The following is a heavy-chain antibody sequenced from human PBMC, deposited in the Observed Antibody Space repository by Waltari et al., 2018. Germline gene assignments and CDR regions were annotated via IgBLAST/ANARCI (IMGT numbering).Heavy chain of an antibody. CDR3: AREAGHDSSGYWLREFDY. D-gene: IGHD3-22*01. CDR1: GYTFTGYY. CDR2: INPNSGGT. Sequence: QVQLVQSGAEVKKPGASVKVSCKASGYTFTGYYMHWVRQAPGQGLEWMGRINPNSGGTNYAQKFQGRVTMTRDTSISTAYMELSRLRSDDTAVYYCAREAGHDSSGYWLREFDYWGQGTLVTVSS. V-gene: IGHV1-2*06. J-gene: IGHJ4*02.